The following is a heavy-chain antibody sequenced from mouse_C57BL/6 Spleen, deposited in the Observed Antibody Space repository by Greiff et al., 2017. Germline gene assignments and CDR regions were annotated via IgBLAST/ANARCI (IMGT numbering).Heavy chain of an antibody. J-gene: IGHJ2*01. D-gene: IGHD1-1*01. CDR1: GYTFTSYW. CDR2: IDPSDSET. CDR3: ARDYYGSSLDY. Sequence: QVQLQQPGAELVRPGSSVKLSCKASGYTFTSYWMHWVKQRPIQGLEWIGNIDPSDSETHSNQKFKDKATLTVDKSSSTAYMQLSSLTSEDSAVYYCARDYYGSSLDYWGQGTTLTVSS. V-gene: IGHV1-52*01.